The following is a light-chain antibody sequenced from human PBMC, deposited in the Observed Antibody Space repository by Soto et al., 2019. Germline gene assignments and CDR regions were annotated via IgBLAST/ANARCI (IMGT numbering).Light chain of an antibody. CDR3: QHYHNWPPWT. Sequence: EIVMTQSPATLSVSPGDRATLSCRASQSVRNNLAWYQQKPGQAPRLLIYGASTRATGIAARFRGSGSGTEFTLTINSLQSDDFAVYFCQHYHNWPPWTFGQGTKVEFK. J-gene: IGKJ1*01. CDR2: GAS. V-gene: IGKV3-15*01. CDR1: QSVRNN.